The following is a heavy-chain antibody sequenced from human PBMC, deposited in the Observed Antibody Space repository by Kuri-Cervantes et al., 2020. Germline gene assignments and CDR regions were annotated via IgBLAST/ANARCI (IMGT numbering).Heavy chain of an antibody. D-gene: IGHD3-9*01. CDR3: ARSPLRYFDWSTPYNWFDP. V-gene: IGHV1-69*05. Sequence: SVKVSCKASGGTLSSYAISWVRQAPGQGLEWVGGIIPIFGTANYAQKFQGRVTITTDESTSTAYMELSSLRSEDTAVYYCARSPLRYFDWSTPYNWFDPWGQGTLVTVSS. CDR2: IIPIFGTA. CDR1: GGTLSSYA. J-gene: IGHJ5*02.